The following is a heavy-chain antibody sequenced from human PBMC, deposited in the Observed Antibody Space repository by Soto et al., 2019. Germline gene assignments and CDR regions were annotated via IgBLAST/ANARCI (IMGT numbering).Heavy chain of an antibody. V-gene: IGHV3-33*01. CDR3: ARDRGSGMYYFDY. Sequence: QVQLVESGGGVVQPGRSLRLSCAASGFTFSSYGMHWVRQAPGKGLGWVAVIWYDGSNKYYADSVKGRFTISRDNSKNTLYLQMNSLRAEDTAVYYCARDRGSGMYYFDYWGQGTLVTVSS. D-gene: IGHD3-10*01. CDR2: IWYDGSNK. CDR1: GFTFSSYG. J-gene: IGHJ4*02.